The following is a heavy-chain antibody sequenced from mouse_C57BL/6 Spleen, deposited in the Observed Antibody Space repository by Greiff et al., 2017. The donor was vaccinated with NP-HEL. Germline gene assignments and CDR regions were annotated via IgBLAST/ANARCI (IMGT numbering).Heavy chain of an antibody. CDR2: IYPRSGNT. V-gene: IGHV1-81*01. CDR1: GYTFTSYG. CDR3: ARGTTVANYYAMDY. J-gene: IGHJ4*01. D-gene: IGHD1-1*01. Sequence: VQRVESGAELARPGASVKLSCKASGYTFTSYGISWVKQRTGQGLEWIGEIYPRSGNTYYNEKFKGKATLTADKSSSTAYMELRSLTSEDSAVYFCARGTTVANYYAMDYWGHGTSVTVSS.